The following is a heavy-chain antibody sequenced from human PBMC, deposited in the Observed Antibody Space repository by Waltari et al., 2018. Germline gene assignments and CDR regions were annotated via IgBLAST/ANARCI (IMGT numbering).Heavy chain of an antibody. CDR1: GFIFRNFP. D-gene: IGHD5-18*01. CDR3: ARDLGYTYGYRSYYYGVDV. CDR2: ISNDGTYE. V-gene: IGHV3-30-3*01. J-gene: IGHJ6*02. Sequence: QVQLVESGGGVVQPGRSLILSCVASGFIFRNFPMLWVRRAPGKGVEWVASISNDGTYEHFADSVKGRFSISRDNSKNTLYLQMSSLRPEDTAVFYCARDLGYTYGYRSYYYGVDVWGQGTTVTVSS.